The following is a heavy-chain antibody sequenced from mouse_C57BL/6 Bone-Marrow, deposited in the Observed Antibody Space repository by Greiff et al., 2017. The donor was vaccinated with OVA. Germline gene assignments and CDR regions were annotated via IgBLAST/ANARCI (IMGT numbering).Heavy chain of an antibody. D-gene: IGHD2-4*01. Sequence: QVQLQQPGAELVRPGTSVKLSCKASGYTFTSYWMHWVKQRPGQGLEWIGVIDPSDSYTNYNQKFKGKATLTVDTSSSTAYMQLSSLTSEDSAVYYCASIYYDSFYAMDYWGQGTSVTVSS. CDR2: IDPSDSYT. CDR1: GYTFTSYW. J-gene: IGHJ4*01. CDR3: ASIYYDSFYAMDY. V-gene: IGHV1-59*01.